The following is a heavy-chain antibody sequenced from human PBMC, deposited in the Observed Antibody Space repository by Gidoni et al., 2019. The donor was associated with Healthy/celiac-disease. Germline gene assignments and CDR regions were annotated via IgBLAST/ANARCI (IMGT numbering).Heavy chain of an antibody. J-gene: IGHJ3*02. Sequence: QVQLVESGGGVVQPGRSLRLSCAASGFTFSSDGMPWVRQAPGKGLEWAAFIWYDGSNKYYADSVKGRFTISRDNSKNTLYLQMNSLRAEDTAVYYCARDFLHYYGSGSYKDAFDIWGQGTMVTVSS. CDR2: IWYDGSNK. CDR1: GFTFSSDG. CDR3: ARDFLHYYGSGSYKDAFDI. V-gene: IGHV3-33*01. D-gene: IGHD3-10*01.